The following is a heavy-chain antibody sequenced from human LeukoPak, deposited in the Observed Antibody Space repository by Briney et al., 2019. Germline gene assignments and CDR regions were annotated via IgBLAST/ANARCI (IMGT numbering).Heavy chain of an antibody. CDR1: GDSISSSHW. CDR3: ARSPIAARPSDAFDI. CDR2: IYHSGST. Sequence: SGTLSLTCAVSGDSISSSHWWGWVRQPPGKGLEWIGEIYHSGSTNYNPSLKSQVTISVDKSKNQVSLKLSSVTAADTAVYYCARSPIAARPSDAFDIWGQGTMVTVSS. J-gene: IGHJ3*02. D-gene: IGHD6-6*01. V-gene: IGHV4-4*02.